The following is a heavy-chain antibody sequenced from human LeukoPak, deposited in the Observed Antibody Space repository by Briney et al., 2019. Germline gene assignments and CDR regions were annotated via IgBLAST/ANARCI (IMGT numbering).Heavy chain of an antibody. CDR1: GGSISSYY. Sequence: NSSETLSLTCTVSGGSISSYYWSWIRQPAGKGLEWIGRIYTSGSTNYNPSLKSRVTMSVDTSKNQFSLKLSSVTAADTAVYYCARAFVITFGGVIAIHWFDPWGQGTLVTVSS. J-gene: IGHJ5*02. CDR3: ARAFVITFGGVIAIHWFDP. D-gene: IGHD3-16*02. CDR2: IYTSGST. V-gene: IGHV4-4*07.